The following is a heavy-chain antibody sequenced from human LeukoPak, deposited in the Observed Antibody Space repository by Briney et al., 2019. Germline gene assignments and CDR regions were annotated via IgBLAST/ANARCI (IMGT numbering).Heavy chain of an antibody. CDR2: IRYDGTTK. V-gene: IGHV3-30*02. D-gene: IGHD3-3*02. Sequence: PGGSLRLSCAASGFTFSSYGMHWVRQAPGKGLEWVAFIRYDGTTKYYADSVKGRFTISRDNSKNTLYLQMNRLRAEDTAVYYCAKDADHFWSGYYKPFDYWGQGTLVTVSS. CDR1: GFTFSSYG. CDR3: AKDADHFWSGYYKPFDY. J-gene: IGHJ4*02.